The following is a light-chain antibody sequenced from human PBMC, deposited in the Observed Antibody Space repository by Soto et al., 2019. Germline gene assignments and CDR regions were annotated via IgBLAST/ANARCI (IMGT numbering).Light chain of an antibody. Sequence: QSVLTPPASVYGSPGQSITISCTGTSSDVGGYNYVSWYQHHPGKAPKLMIYDVSNRPSGVSNRFSGSKSGNTASLTISGLQPEDEADYYCCSYTTSNTRQIVFGTGTKVTVL. V-gene: IGLV2-14*03. CDR1: SSDVGGYNY. CDR3: CSYTTSNTRQIV. J-gene: IGLJ1*01. CDR2: DVS.